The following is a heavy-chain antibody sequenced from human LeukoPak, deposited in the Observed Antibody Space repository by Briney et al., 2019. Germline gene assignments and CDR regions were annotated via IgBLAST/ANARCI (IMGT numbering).Heavy chain of an antibody. CDR1: GFTFSSYA. CDR2: ISGSGGST. Sequence: GGSLRLSCAASGFTFSSYAMSWVRQAPGKGLEWVSAISGSGGSTYYAGSVKGRFTISRDNSKNTLYLQMNSLRAEDTAVYYCAKSDGEDAEYCSGGSCYGGLDFDYWGQGTLVTVSS. V-gene: IGHV3-23*01. J-gene: IGHJ4*02. CDR3: AKSDGEDAEYCSGGSCYGGLDFDY. D-gene: IGHD2-15*01.